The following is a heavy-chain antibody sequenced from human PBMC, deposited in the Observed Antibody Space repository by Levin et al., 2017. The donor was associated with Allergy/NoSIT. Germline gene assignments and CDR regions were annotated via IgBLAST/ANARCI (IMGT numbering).Heavy chain of an antibody. V-gene: IGHV3-53*01. D-gene: IGHD1-26*01. CDR2: IFGGGAT. J-gene: IGHJ4*02. CDR3: SRGLGAVGATGLFF. CDR1: GFAVSNNY. Sequence: PGGSLRLSCAASGFAVSNNYINWVRQAPGKGLEWVSVIFGGGATYYAESVKGRFTISRDNSQNMLYLQMNSLRVDDTAVYYCSRGLGAVGATGLFFWGQGSLVTVSS.